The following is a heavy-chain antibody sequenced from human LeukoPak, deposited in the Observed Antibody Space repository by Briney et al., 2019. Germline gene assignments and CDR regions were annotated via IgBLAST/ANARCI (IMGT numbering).Heavy chain of an antibody. CDR1: GYTFSAHD. D-gene: IGHD3-22*01. CDR2: MNPDTGNT. J-gene: IGHJ4*02. CDR3: ARLSDTPAYYYSSGYYHIRY. V-gene: IGHV1-8*01. Sequence: ASVKVSCKASGYTFSAHDINWVRQGAGQGLEWIGWMNPDTGNTGCAQKFQGRVTMTRDTSKSTAYMELNSLRSEDTAVYYCARLSDTPAYYYSSGYYHIRYWGQGTLLTVSS.